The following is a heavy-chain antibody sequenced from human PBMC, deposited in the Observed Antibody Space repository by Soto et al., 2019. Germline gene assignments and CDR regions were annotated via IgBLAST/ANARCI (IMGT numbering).Heavy chain of an antibody. CDR2: IWYDGSNK. V-gene: IGHV3-33*01. J-gene: IGHJ4*02. Sequence: QVQLVESGGGVVQPGRSLRLSCAASGFTFSSYGMHWVRQAPGKGLEWVAVIWYDGSNKYYADSVKGRFTISRDNSKNTLYLQMNSLRAEDTAVYYCARAKAVAATASYYFDYWGQGTLVTVAS. CDR3: ARAKAVAATASYYFDY. CDR1: GFTFSSYG. D-gene: IGHD6-19*01.